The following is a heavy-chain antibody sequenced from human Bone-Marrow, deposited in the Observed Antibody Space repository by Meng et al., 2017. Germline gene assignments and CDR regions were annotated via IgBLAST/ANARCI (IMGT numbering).Heavy chain of an antibody. J-gene: IGHJ4*02. V-gene: IGHV1-69*06. D-gene: IGHD6-13*01. CDR2: IIPIFGTA. CDR3: ARDEDISAAGKLFGDY. CDR1: GGTFSSYA. Sequence: VQLVQAGAGVKKPGASVKVSGTASGGTFSSYAISWVRQAPGQGLEWMGGIIPIFGTANYAQKFQGRVTMTRDTSISTAYMELSGLRSDDTAMYYCARDEDISAAGKLFGDYWGQGTLVTVSS.